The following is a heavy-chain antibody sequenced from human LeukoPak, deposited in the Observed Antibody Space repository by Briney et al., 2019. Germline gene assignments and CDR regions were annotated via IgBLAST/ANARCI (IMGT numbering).Heavy chain of an antibody. CDR1: GGSISSYY. J-gene: IGHJ3*02. D-gene: IGHD3-22*01. V-gene: IGHV4-59*01. CDR3: ARALGEDCYDSSGYPDAFDI. Sequence: SETLSLTCTVSGGSISSYYWSWIRQPPGKGLEWIGYIYYSVSTNYNPSLKSRVTISVDTSKNQFSLKLSSVTAADTAVYYCARALGEDCYDSSGYPDAFDIWGQGTMVTVSS. CDR2: IYYSVST.